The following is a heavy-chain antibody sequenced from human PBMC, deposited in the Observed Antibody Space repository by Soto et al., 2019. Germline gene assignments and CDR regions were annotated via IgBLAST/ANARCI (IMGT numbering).Heavy chain of an antibody. Sequence: ASVKVSCKASGYTFTSYAMHWVRQAPGQRLEWMGWINDGNGNTKYSQKFQGRVTITRDTSASAAYMELSSLRSEDTAVYYCARVTGYYYVDCWGQGTLVTVSS. CDR1: GYTFTSYA. D-gene: IGHD3-9*01. CDR2: INDGNGNT. CDR3: ARVTGYYYVDC. J-gene: IGHJ4*02. V-gene: IGHV1-3*01.